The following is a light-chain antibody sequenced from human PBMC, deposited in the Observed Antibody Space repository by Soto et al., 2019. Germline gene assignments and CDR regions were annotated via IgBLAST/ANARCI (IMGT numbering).Light chain of an antibody. J-gene: IGLJ1*01. CDR2: DVS. CDR3: CSYAGSYTLYV. V-gene: IGLV2-11*01. Sequence: QSALTQPRSVSGSPGQSVTISCTGTSSDVGGYNYVSWYQQHPGKAPKLMIYDVSKRPSRVPDRFSGSKSGNTASLTISGLQAEDEADYYCCSYAGSYTLYVFGTGTQLTVL. CDR1: SSDVGGYNY.